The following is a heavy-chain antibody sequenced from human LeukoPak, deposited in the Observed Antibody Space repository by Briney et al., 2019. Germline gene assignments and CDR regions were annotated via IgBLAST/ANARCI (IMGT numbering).Heavy chain of an antibody. D-gene: IGHD5-12*01. Sequence: SETLSLTCTVSGGSISSYYWSWTRQPPGKGLEWIGYVYYSGSTNYNPSLKSRVTISVDTSKNQFSLRLTSVTAADTAVHYCARDRYGYEFDYWGQGTLVTVSS. CDR1: GGSISSYY. CDR3: ARDRYGYEFDY. CDR2: VYYSGST. J-gene: IGHJ4*02. V-gene: IGHV4-59*01.